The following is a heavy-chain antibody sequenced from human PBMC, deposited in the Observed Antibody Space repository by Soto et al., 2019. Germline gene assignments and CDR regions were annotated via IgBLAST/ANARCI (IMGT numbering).Heavy chain of an antibody. CDR1: GFTFSLYS. J-gene: IGHJ4*02. CDR2: ITSSSSYI. Sequence: GGSLRLSCAASGFTFSLYSMIWVRQAPGKGLEWVASITSSSSYIYYEDSLKGRFTISRDDSKDTLYLQMNSLRAEDSAVYYCAKDRTVAARNFDYWGQGTQVTVSS. D-gene: IGHD6-6*01. V-gene: IGHV3-21*04. CDR3: AKDRTVAARNFDY.